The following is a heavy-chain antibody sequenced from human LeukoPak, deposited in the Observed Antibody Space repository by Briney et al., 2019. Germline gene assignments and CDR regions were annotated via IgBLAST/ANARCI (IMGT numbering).Heavy chain of an antibody. CDR2: IYFSGST. CDR1: GGSISSYY. CDR3: ARVRANYFDY. J-gene: IGHJ4*02. Sequence: PSETLSLTCTVSGGSISSYYWSWIRQPPGKGLEWIGYIYFSGSTNYNPSLKSRVTISVDTSKNQFSLKLSSVTAAVTAVYYCARVRANYFDYWGQGTLVTVS. V-gene: IGHV4-59*01.